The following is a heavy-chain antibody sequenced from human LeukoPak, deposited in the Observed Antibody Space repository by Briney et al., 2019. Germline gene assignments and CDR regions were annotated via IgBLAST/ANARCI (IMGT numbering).Heavy chain of an antibody. D-gene: IGHD2-15*01. CDR3: ARDSPVVVVAATLDP. V-gene: IGHV1-2*06. Sequence: ASVKVSCKASGYTFTGYYMHWVRQAPGQGLEWMGRINPNSGGTNYAQKFQGRVTMTRDTSISTAYMELSRLRSDDTAVYYCARDSPVVVVAATLDPWGQGTLVTVSS. CDR1: GYTFTGYY. J-gene: IGHJ5*02. CDR2: INPNSGGT.